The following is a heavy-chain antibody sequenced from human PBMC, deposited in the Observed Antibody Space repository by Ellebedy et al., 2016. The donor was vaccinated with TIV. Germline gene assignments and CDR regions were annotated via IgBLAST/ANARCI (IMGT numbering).Heavy chain of an antibody. CDR1: GYSFRDYW. CDR3: ARGDTVVELPVQAEYFDF. Sequence: GESLKISXRASGYSFRDYWIGWVRQMPGKGLEWMGSVFPADSDTRYSPSFLGRVTISVEESLSTASLQWSSLKAADSAVYYCARGDTVVELPVQAEYFDFWGQGTLVTVSS. J-gene: IGHJ4*02. CDR2: VFPADSDT. D-gene: IGHD1-1*01. V-gene: IGHV5-51*01.